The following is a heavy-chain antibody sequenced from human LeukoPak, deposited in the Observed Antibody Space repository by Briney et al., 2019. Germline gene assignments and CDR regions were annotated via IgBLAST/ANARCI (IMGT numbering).Heavy chain of an antibody. CDR1: GGSFSGYY. CDR3: ARATPGGFGESFDY. D-gene: IGHD3-10*01. J-gene: IGHJ4*02. Sequence: SETLSLTCAVYGGSFSGYYWSWIRQPPGKGLEWIGEINHSGSTNYNPSLKSRVTISVDTSKNQFSLKLSSVTAADTAVYYCARATPGGFGESFDYWGQGTLVTVSS. V-gene: IGHV4-34*01. CDR2: INHSGST.